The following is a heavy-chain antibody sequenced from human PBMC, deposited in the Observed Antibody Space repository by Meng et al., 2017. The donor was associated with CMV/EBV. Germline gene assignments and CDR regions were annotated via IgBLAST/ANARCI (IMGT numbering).Heavy chain of an antibody. CDR2: IDTGATRT. J-gene: IGHJ5*02. CDR1: GFSFSNFA. CDR3: AKDLSFGYSSGVFDP. V-gene: IGHV3-23*03. D-gene: IGHD5-18*01. Sequence: GESLKISCAASGFSFSNFAMTWVRQAPGKGLEWVSVIDTGATRTYYADSVKGRFIVTREDFKNTLFLQMNSLRAEDTAVYYCAKDLSFGYSSGVFDPWGQGTRVTVSS.